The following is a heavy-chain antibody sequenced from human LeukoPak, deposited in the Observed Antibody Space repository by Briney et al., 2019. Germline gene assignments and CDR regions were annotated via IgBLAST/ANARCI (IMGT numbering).Heavy chain of an antibody. CDR3: ASRNTYYYYGIDV. V-gene: IGHV3-74*01. Sequence: AGGYLRLSCAASRFTFSSYWMLWVRQAPGKGLVWVSHINSDASNTGYADSVKGRFTISRDNAKNTLYLQMNSLRAEDTAVYYCASRNTYYYYGIDVWGQGTTVTVSS. CDR2: INSDASNT. J-gene: IGHJ6*02. CDR1: RFTFSSYW. D-gene: IGHD1-14*01.